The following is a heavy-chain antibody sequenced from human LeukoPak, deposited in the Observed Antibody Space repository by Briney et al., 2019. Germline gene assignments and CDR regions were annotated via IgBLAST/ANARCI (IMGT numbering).Heavy chain of an antibody. CDR3: ASHIVVVLGGYFQH. V-gene: IGHV1-8*01. J-gene: IGHJ1*01. D-gene: IGHD2-2*01. CDR1: GYTFTSYD. Sequence: ASVKVSCKASGYTFTSYDINWVRQATGQGLEWMGWMNPNSGNTGYAQKFQGRVTMTRNTSISTAYMELSSLRSEDTAVYYCASHIVVVLGGYFQHWGQGTLVTVSS. CDR2: MNPNSGNT.